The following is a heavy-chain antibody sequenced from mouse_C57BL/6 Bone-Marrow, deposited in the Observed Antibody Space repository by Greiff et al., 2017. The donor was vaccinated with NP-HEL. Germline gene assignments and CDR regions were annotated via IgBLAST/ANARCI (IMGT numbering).Heavy chain of an antibody. V-gene: IGHV1-82*01. CDR2: IYPGDGDT. CDR3: ARDFITTVVGYFDV. D-gene: IGHD1-1*01. CDR1: GYAFSSSW. J-gene: IGHJ1*03. Sequence: QVQLQQSGPELVKPGASVKISCKASGYAFSSSWMNWVKQRPGKGLEWIGRIYPGDGDTNYNGKFKGKATLTADKSSSTAYMQLSSLTSEDSAVYFCARDFITTVVGYFDVWGTGTTVTVSS.